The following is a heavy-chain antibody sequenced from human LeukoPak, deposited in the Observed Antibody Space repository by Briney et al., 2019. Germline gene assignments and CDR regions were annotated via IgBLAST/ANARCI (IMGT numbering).Heavy chain of an antibody. V-gene: IGHV1-2*02. D-gene: IGHD3-22*01. J-gene: IGHJ4*02. Sequence: ASVKVSCKASGYTFTGYYMHWVRQAPGQGLEWMGWINPNSGGTNYAQKFRGRVTMTRDTSISTAYMELSRLRSDDTAVYYCARTWSSGYYEVDYWGQGTLVTVSS. CDR3: ARTWSSGYYEVDY. CDR2: INPNSGGT. CDR1: GYTFTGYY.